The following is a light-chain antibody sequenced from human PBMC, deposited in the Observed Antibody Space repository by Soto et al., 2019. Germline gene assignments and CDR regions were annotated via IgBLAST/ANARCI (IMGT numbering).Light chain of an antibody. CDR1: SSDVGGYNY. V-gene: IGLV2-14*01. CDR3: SSYTISSTLGV. CDR2: EVS. Sequence: QSALTQPASVSGSPGQSITISCTGTSSDVGGYNYVSWYQQHPGKAPKLMIYEVSNRPSGVSDRFSGSESGNTTSLIISGLQAEDEADYYCSSYTISSTLGVFGGGTKLTVL. J-gene: IGLJ2*01.